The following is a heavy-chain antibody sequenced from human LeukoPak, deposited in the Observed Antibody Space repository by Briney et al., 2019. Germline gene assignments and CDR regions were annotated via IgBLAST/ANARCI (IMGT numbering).Heavy chain of an antibody. J-gene: IGHJ4*02. D-gene: IGHD5-24*01. CDR2: IYSGGNT. CDR3: ARTGYGYNYFDY. CDR1: GFTVSDNY. V-gene: IGHV3-53*01. Sequence: GGSLRLSCAASGFTVSDNYMSWVRQAPGKGPEWVSVIYSGGNTYSADSVKGRFTISRDNSKNTLYLQMNSLRAEDTAVYYCARTGYGYNYFDYWGQGTLVTVSS.